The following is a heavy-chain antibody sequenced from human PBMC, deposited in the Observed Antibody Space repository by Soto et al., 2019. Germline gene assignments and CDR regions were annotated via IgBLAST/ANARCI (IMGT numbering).Heavy chain of an antibody. Sequence: PGGSLRLSCPASGFAFTSYAMSWVRQAPGKGLEWVSSISGNGGSTYYADSVKGRFTISRDNSKNTLNLQMNSLRVEDTAVYYCAIGAWAAVVGRGNWFDPWGQGTLVTVSS. CDR1: GFAFTSYA. J-gene: IGHJ5*02. CDR2: ISGNGGST. CDR3: AIGAWAAVVGRGNWFDP. D-gene: IGHD6-19*01. V-gene: IGHV3-23*01.